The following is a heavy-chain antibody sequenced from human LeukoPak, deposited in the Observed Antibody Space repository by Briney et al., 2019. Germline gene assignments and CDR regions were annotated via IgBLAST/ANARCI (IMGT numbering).Heavy chain of an antibody. V-gene: IGHV1-2*02. D-gene: IGHD2-2*01. Sequence: GASVKVSCKASGYTFTGYYMHWVRQASGQGLQWMEWINPNSGGTNYAQKFQGRVTMTRDTSISTAYMELSRLRSDDTAVYYCARDSVVVVRAAIPEYFQHWGQGTLVTVSS. CDR2: INPNSGGT. J-gene: IGHJ1*01. CDR3: ARDSVVVVRAAIPEYFQH. CDR1: GYTFTGYY.